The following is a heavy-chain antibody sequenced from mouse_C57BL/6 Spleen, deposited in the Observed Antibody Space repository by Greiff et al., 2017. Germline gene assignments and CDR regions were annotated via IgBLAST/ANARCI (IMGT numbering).Heavy chain of an antibody. Sequence: QVQLQQPGAELVKPGDSVKMSCKASGYTFTSYWITWVKQRPGQGLEWIGDIYPGSGSTNYNEKFKSKATLTVDTSSSTAYMQLSSLTSEDSAVYYCARGDYYGSSYWFAYWGQGTLVTVSA. D-gene: IGHD1-1*01. CDR2: IYPGSGST. CDR1: GYTFTSYW. CDR3: ARGDYYGSSYWFAY. J-gene: IGHJ3*01. V-gene: IGHV1-55*01.